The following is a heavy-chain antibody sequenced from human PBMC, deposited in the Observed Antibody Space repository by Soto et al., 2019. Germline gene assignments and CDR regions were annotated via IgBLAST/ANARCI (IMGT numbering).Heavy chain of an antibody. V-gene: IGHV1-18*01. CDR2: ISGYNGDT. Sequence: QVQLVQSGAEVKKPGASVKVSCKASGYTFNNYGISWVRQARGQGLEWMGWISGYNGDTDYAHNFKGRLTMTTDTSTSTAYTELRSLTSDDTAVFFCARDSGNFGVWPCFCDHWGKGTMITVSS. J-gene: IGHJ4*02. D-gene: IGHD4-17*01. CDR3: ARDSGNFGVWPCFCDH. CDR1: GYTFNNYG.